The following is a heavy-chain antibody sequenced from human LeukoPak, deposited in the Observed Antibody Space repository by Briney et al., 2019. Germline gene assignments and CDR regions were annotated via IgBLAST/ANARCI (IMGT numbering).Heavy chain of an antibody. CDR1: GFTFSTYV. Sequence: GGSLRLSCAASGFTFSTYVMHWVRQAPGKGLEWVAAIWYDGRNKYFADSVRGRFSTSRDNSKNTSYLQMNSLRAEDTAVYYCARGDRSSWFNFDYWGQGTLVTVSS. CDR3: ARGDRSSWFNFDY. CDR2: IWYDGRNK. V-gene: IGHV3-33*01. J-gene: IGHJ4*02. D-gene: IGHD6-13*01.